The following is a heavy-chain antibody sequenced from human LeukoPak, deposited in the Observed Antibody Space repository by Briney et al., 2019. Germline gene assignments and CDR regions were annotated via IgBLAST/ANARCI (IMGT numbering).Heavy chain of an antibody. D-gene: IGHD1-26*01. CDR1: VGSISSSSHY. Sequence: SEILSLTCTVSVGSISSSSHYWGWIRQPPGKGLEWIGSMYYRGSTYHNPSLKSRVTISVDTSKNQFSLKLSSVTAADTAVYYCATTTIRLGYWGQGTLVTVSS. J-gene: IGHJ4*02. CDR3: ATTTIRLGY. CDR2: MYYRGST. V-gene: IGHV4-39*07.